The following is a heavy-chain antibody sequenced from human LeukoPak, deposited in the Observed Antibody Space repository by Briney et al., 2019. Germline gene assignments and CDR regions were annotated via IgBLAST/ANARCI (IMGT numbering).Heavy chain of an antibody. CDR1: XGSIXSYX. CDR3: ATEQDYIGWFDP. D-gene: IGHD4-11*01. Sequence: LXXTXTVXXGSIXSYXWSWVRQPAGKXLEWIGRIYTSGSTNYNPSLTSRATMSVDTSKNHFSLKLSSVTAADTAVYYCATEQDYIGWFDPWGQGTLVTVSS. V-gene: IGHV4-4*07. CDR2: IYTSGST. J-gene: IGHJ5*02.